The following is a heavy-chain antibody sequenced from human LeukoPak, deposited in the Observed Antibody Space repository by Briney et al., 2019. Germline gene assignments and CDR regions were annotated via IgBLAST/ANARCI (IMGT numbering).Heavy chain of an antibody. J-gene: IGHJ4*02. CDR1: GVSIRTTNYY. CDR3: VRRNSRGYDGREYFDY. Sequence: PSETLSLTCSVSGVSIRTTNYYWGWLRQPLGQGLVWVAILAYRETTCYNPPSKSRLTIFADPTKNHFSLNSTSLTATDTPLYFCVRRNSRGYDGREYFDYWGQGSLVAVSS. V-gene: IGHV4-39*02. D-gene: IGHD3-16*01. CDR2: LAYRETT.